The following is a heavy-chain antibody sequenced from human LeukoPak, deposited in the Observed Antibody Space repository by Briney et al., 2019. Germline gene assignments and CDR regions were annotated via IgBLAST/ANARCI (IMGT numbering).Heavy chain of an antibody. J-gene: IGHJ3*02. D-gene: IGHD3-22*01. CDR2: IRSTGTTT. CDR3: ARDYYDSSGYSDAFDI. Sequence: GGSLRLSCAASGFSFSSYSMNWVRQAPGKGLEWVSYIRSTGTTTYHADSVQGRFAISRDNGKNSLYLQMNSLGVEDTAVYYCARDYYDSSGYSDAFDIWGQGTMVTVSS. V-gene: IGHV3-48*01. CDR1: GFSFSSYS.